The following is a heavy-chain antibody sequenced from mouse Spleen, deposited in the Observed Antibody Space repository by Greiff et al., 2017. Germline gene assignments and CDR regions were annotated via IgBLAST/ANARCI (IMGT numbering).Heavy chain of an antibody. CDR3: APLWLRQFAY. Sequence: QVHVKQSGAELAKPGASVKLSCKASGYTFTSYWMHWVKQRPGQGLEWIGYINPSSGYTKYNQKFKDKATLTADKSSSTAYMQLSSLTYEDSAVYYCAPLWLRQFAYWGQGTLVTVSA. CDR1: GYTFTSYW. CDR2: INPSSGYT. D-gene: IGHD2-2*01. V-gene: IGHV1-7*01. J-gene: IGHJ3*01.